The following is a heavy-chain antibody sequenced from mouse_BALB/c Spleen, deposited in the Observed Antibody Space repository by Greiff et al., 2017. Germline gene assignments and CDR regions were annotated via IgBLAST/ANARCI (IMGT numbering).Heavy chain of an antibody. CDR3: ARGDHYDYDGYAMDY. CDR1: GYTFTDYN. CDR2: IYPYNGGT. J-gene: IGHJ4*01. D-gene: IGHD2-4*01. Sequence: VQLQQSGPELVKPGASVKISCKASGYTFTDYNMHWVKQSHGKSLEWIGYIYPYNGGTGYNQKFKSKATLTVDNSSSTAYMELRSLTSEDSAVYYCARGDHYDYDGYAMDYWGQGTSVTVSS. V-gene: IGHV1S29*02.